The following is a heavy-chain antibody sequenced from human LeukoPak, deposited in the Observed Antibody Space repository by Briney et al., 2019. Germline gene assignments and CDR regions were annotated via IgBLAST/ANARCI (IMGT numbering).Heavy chain of an antibody. J-gene: IGHJ4*02. Sequence: GSVKVSCKTSDYIFTNYGISWVRQAPGQGLEWMGWISAYNGNTNHAQKLQGRVTMTTDTSTSTAYMELRSLRSDDTAVYYCARGGDMTTVPHLYYFDYWGQGTLVTVSS. CDR2: ISAYNGNT. D-gene: IGHD4-11*01. CDR3: ARGGDMTTVPHLYYFDY. CDR1: DYIFTNYG. V-gene: IGHV1-18*01.